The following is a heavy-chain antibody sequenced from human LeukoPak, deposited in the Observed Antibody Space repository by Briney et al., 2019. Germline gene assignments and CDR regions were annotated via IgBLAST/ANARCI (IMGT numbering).Heavy chain of an antibody. J-gene: IGHJ5*02. CDR3: AKDDNYIRFLS. Sequence: GGSLRLSCAASGFSFRSYALHWVRQAPGKGLEWVAVISYDGSKRSYGDSVKGRFTISRDNSKNTLYLQMNSLRAEDTAVYYCAKDDNYIRFLSWGQGTLVTVSS. V-gene: IGHV3-30-3*02. D-gene: IGHD3-16*01. CDR2: ISYDGSKR. CDR1: GFSFRSYA.